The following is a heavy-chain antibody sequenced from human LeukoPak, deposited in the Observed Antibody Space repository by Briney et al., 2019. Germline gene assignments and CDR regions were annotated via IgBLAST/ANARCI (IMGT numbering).Heavy chain of an antibody. V-gene: IGHV1-18*01. D-gene: IGHD4-23*01. J-gene: IGHJ4*02. CDR2: ISAYNGNT. Sequence: ASVKVSCKASGYTFTSYGISCVRQAPGQGLEWMGWISAYNGNTNYAQKLQGRVTMTTDTSKSKAYMELRSMSSDDTAVYYCARDGPVVTENFDYWGQGTLVTVSS. CDR3: ARDGPVVTENFDY. CDR1: GYTFTSYG.